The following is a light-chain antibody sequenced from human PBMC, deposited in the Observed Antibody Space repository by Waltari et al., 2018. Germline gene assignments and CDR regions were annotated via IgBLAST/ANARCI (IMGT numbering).Light chain of an antibody. V-gene: IGLV3-21*02. Sequence: YVLPPPPPGSVAPERPARITGDGNKIGIKNVHGYQKKPGQAPVLVVYDDGDRPSGIPERFSGSNSGNTATLTISRVDAGDEADYYCQVWDSGSDHYVFGTVTKVTVL. J-gene: IGLJ1*01. CDR2: DDG. CDR1: KIGIKN. CDR3: QVWDSGSDHYV.